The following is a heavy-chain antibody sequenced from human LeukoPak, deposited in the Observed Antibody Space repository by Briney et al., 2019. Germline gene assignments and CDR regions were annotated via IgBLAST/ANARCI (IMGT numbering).Heavy chain of an antibody. CDR3: AGDSSGMYYFDY. Sequence: GASVKVSCKASGYTFTGYYMHWVRQAPGQGLEWMGRINPNSGGTNYAQKFQGRVTMTRDTSISTVYMELSRLRSDDTAVYYCAGDSSGMYYFDYWGQGTLVTVSS. J-gene: IGHJ4*02. CDR2: INPNSGGT. V-gene: IGHV1-2*06. D-gene: IGHD3-22*01. CDR1: GYTFTGYY.